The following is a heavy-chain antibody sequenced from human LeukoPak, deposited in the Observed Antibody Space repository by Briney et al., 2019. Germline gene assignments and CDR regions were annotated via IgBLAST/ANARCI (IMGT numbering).Heavy chain of an antibody. Sequence: GGSLRLSCAASGFTFSSYAMSWVRQAPGKGLEWVSAISGSGGSTYYADSVKGRFTISRGNSKNTRYLQMNSLRAEDTAVYYCAKAWYQLLSPDYWGQGTLVTVSS. D-gene: IGHD2-2*01. CDR2: ISGSGGST. J-gene: IGHJ4*02. V-gene: IGHV3-23*01. CDR3: AKAWYQLLSPDY. CDR1: GFTFSSYA.